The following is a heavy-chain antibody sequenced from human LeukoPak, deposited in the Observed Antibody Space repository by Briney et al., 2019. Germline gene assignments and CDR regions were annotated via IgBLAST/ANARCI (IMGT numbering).Heavy chain of an antibody. Sequence: ASVKVSCKASGGTFSSCAISWVRQRPGQGLEWMGGIIPIFGTANYSQKFQGRVTITADKSTSTAYMELSSLRSEDTAVYYCARDASRRLWRYYYYMDVWGKGTTVTVSS. J-gene: IGHJ6*03. CDR3: ARDASRRLWRYYYYMDV. CDR1: GGTFSSCA. D-gene: IGHD5-18*01. CDR2: IIPIFGTA. V-gene: IGHV1-69*06.